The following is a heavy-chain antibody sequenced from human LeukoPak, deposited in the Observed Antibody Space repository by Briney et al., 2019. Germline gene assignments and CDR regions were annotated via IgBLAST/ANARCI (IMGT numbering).Heavy chain of an antibody. D-gene: IGHD3-10*01. V-gene: IGHV4-59*01. CDR1: GGSISSYY. Sequence: SETLSLTCTVSGGSISSYYWSWIRQPPGKGLEWIGYIYYSGSTNYNPSLKSRVTISVDTSKNQFSLKLSSVTAADTAVYYCARVKATVRGVIIDWFDPWGQGTLVTVSS. CDR3: ARVKATVRGVIIDWFDP. J-gene: IGHJ5*02. CDR2: IYYSGST.